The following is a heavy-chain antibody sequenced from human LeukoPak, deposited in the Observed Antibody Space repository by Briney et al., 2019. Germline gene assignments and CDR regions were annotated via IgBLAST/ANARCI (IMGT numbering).Heavy chain of an antibody. CDR1: GFTFSSYS. Sequence: PGGSLRLSCAASGFTFSSYSMNWVRQAPGKGLEWVSSISSSSSYIYYADSVKGRFTISRDNSKNTLYLQMNSLRAEDTAVYYCARDPYGSGSYYNGNNGMDVWGQGTTVTVSS. D-gene: IGHD3-10*01. V-gene: IGHV3-21*01. CDR3: ARDPYGSGSYYNGNNGMDV. J-gene: IGHJ6*02. CDR2: ISSSSSYI.